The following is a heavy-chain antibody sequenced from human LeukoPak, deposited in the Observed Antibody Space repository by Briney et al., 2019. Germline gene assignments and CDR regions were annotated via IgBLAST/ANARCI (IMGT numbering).Heavy chain of an antibody. CDR3: AQDLAWGAFDH. D-gene: IGHD7-27*01. CDR1: GFTFSDYH. Sequence: GGSLRLSCAASGFTFSDYHMSWIRQAPGKGLEWVSYISSSGSTIYYADSVKGRFTISRDNAKNSLYLQMNSLRVEDTAVYYCAQDLAWGAFDHWGQGTLVTVSS. V-gene: IGHV3-11*01. J-gene: IGHJ4*02. CDR2: ISSSGSTI.